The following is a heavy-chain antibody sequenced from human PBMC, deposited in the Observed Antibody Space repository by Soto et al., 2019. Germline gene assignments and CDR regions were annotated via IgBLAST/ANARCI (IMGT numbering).Heavy chain of an antibody. J-gene: IGHJ6*02. V-gene: IGHV4-31*03. CDR3: ARDRGALGMDV. Sequence: CTVSGDSSSSGGYYWSWIRQHPGKGLEWIGYIYYSGGTYYNPSLKSRVTISVDTSKNQFSLKLSSMTAADTAVYYCARDRGALGMDVWGQGTTVTVS. CDR1: GDSSSSGGYY. CDR2: IYYSGGT. D-gene: IGHD3-10*01.